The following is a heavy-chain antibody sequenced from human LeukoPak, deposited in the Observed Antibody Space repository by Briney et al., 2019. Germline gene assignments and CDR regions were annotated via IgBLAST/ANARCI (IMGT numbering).Heavy chain of an antibody. CDR1: GDSVSSNSAA. Sequence: SQTLSLTCAISGDSVSSNSAAWNWLRQSPSRGLEWLGRTYYRSKWYKGYAVSVKSRITINPGTSKNQFSLQLNSVTPEDTAVYYCARSTGDIDYWGQGTLVTVSS. CDR2: TYYRSKWYK. D-gene: IGHD7-27*01. V-gene: IGHV6-1*01. CDR3: ARSTGDIDY. J-gene: IGHJ4*02.